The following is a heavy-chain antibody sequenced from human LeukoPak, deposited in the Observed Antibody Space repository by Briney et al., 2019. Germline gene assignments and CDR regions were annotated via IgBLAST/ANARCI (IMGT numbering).Heavy chain of an antibody. D-gene: IGHD3-10*01. CDR3: ARGPAAYGSWSPYLYV. J-gene: IGHJ6*04. Sequence: SETLSLTCTVSGGSISSYYWSWIRQPPGKGLEWIGYIYYSGSTNYNPSPKSRVTISVDTSKNQFSLKLSSVTAADTAVYYCARGPAAYGSWSPYLYVWGKGTTVTVSS. V-gene: IGHV4-59*01. CDR1: GGSISSYY. CDR2: IYYSGST.